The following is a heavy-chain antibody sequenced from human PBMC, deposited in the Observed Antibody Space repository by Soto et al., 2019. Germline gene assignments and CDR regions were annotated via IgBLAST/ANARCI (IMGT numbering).Heavy chain of an antibody. CDR3: ARVLEGWAAHGFDI. Sequence: EVQLVESGGGLVQPGGSLRLSCAASGFTLRKYNMNWVRQAPGKGLEWVSYITTTSDIIHQADSVKGRFTISRDNAKNSLYLQMDSLRAEDTAVYYCARVLEGWAAHGFDIWGQGTMVTVSS. V-gene: IGHV3-48*01. J-gene: IGHJ3*02. CDR2: ITTTSDII. CDR1: GFTLRKYN. D-gene: IGHD3-3*02.